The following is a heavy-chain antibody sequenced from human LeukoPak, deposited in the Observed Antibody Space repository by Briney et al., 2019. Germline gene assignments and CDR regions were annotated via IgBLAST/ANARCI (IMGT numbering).Heavy chain of an antibody. D-gene: IGHD6-13*01. J-gene: IGHJ4*02. V-gene: IGHV4-4*09. CDR1: GGSISSYY. CDR2: IYTSGST. CDR3: ARASRDSSSWYDTTYYFDY. Sequence: SETLSLTCTVSGGSISSYYWSWLRQPPGKGLEWIGYIYTSGSTNYNPSLKSRVTISVDTSKNQFSLELSSVTAADTAVYYCARASRDSSSWYDTTYYFDYWGQGTLVTVSS.